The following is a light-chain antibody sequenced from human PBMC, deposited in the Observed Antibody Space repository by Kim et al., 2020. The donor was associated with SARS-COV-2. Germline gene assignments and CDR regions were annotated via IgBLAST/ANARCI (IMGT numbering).Light chain of an antibody. CDR1: NNNVGNEG. J-gene: IGLJ3*02. V-gene: IGLV10-54*01. Sequence: QAGLTQQPSVSKDLRQTATLTCTGNNNNVGNEGAAWLQHHHGHPPKLLSYRNNNRPSGISERLSASRSGNTASLTITGLQPEDEADYYCSAWDRTLSAWVFGGGTKLTVL. CDR2: RNN. CDR3: SAWDRTLSAWV.